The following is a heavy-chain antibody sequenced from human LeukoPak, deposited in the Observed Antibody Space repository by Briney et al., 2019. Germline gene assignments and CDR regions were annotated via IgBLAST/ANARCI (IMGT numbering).Heavy chain of an antibody. J-gene: IGHJ4*02. Sequence: GRSLRLSCAASGFTFSSYAMSWVRQAPGKGLEWVSAISGSGGSTYYADSVKGRFTISRDNSKNTLYLQMNSLRAEDTAVYYCAKDLWFGELLFWGQGTLVTVSS. CDR2: ISGSGGST. CDR3: AKDLWFGELLF. CDR1: GFTFSSYA. V-gene: IGHV3-23*01. D-gene: IGHD3-10*01.